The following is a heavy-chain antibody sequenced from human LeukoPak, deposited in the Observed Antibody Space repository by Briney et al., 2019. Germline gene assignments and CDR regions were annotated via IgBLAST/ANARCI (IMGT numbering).Heavy chain of an antibody. J-gene: IGHJ5*02. CDR3: AREAGGDPGVWFDP. CDR1: GGSISSYY. CDR2: IYYSGST. Sequence: SETLSLTCTASGGSISSYYWSWIRQPPGKGLEWIGYIYYSGSTNYNPSLKSRVTISVDTSKNQFSLKLSSVTAADTAVYYCAREAGGDPGVWFDPWGQGTLVTVSS. V-gene: IGHV4-59*01. D-gene: IGHD2-21*02.